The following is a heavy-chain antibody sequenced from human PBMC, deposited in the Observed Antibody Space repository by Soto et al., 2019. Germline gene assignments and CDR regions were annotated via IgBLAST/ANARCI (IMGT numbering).Heavy chain of an antibody. V-gene: IGHV4-39*01. Sequence: SETLSLTCTVSGGSISSSSYYWGWIRQPPGKGLEWIGSIYYSGSTYYNPSLKSRVTISVDTSKNQFSLKLSSVTAADTAVYYWVRNNYNSSGPSAYCGQRTLVPVSP. CDR3: VRNNYNSSGPSAY. CDR1: GGSISSSSYY. D-gene: IGHD3-22*01. J-gene: IGHJ4*02. CDR2: IYYSGST.